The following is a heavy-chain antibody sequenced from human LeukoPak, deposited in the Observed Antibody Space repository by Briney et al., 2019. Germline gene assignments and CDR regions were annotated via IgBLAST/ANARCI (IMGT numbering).Heavy chain of an antibody. D-gene: IGHD3-10*01. CDR3: ARDLSEWFGELSPHYYGMDV. CDR2: ISSRSSAI. CDR1: GFTFNSYG. Sequence: GGSLRLSCAASGFTFNSYGMNWVRQAPGKGLEWVSYISSRSSAIYYADSVKGRFTISRDNAKNSLYLQMNSLRAEDTAVYYCARDLSEWFGELSPHYYGMDVWGQGTTVTVSS. V-gene: IGHV3-21*05. J-gene: IGHJ6*02.